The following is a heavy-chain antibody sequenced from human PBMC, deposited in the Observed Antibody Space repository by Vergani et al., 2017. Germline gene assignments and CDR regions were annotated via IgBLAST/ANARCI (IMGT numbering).Heavy chain of an antibody. CDR2: ISGSGGST. CDR1: GFTFNQYG. J-gene: IGHJ4*02. Sequence: VQLVESGGGVVQPGRSLRLSCAASGFTFNQYGMHWVRQAPGKGLEWVSAISGSGGSTYYADSVKGRFTISRDNSKNTLYLQMNSLRAEDTAVYYCAKDANSVVVPAGGDYWGQGTLVTVSS. V-gene: IGHV3-23*04. CDR3: AKDANSVVVPAGGDY. D-gene: IGHD2-2*01.